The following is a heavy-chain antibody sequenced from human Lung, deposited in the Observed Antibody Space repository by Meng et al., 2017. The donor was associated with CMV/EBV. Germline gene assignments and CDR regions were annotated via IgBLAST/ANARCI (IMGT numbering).Heavy chain of an antibody. CDR1: DYSISSGFY. Sequence: LSCTVSDYSISSGFYWGCVRQPPGKGLEWIGSIHHTGSSYYNPSLKSRVTLSVDTSKNQFSLKVTSVTAADTAAYYCARGIFGVVDYWGQGTLVTVSS. D-gene: IGHD3-3*01. CDR3: ARGIFGVVDY. V-gene: IGHV4-38-2*02. CDR2: IHHTGSS. J-gene: IGHJ4*02.